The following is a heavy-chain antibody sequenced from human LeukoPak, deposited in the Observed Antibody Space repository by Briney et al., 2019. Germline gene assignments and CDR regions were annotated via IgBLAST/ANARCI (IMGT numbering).Heavy chain of an antibody. D-gene: IGHD1-26*01. CDR1: GFTFSSYA. CDR2: ISGSGGST. V-gene: IGHV3-23*01. J-gene: IGHJ4*02. Sequence: QSGGSLRLSCAASGFTFSSYAMSWVRQAPGKGLEWVSAISGSGGSTYYADSVKGRFTISRDNSKNTLYLQMNSLRAEDTAVYYCAKGGKYSGSYWIDYWGQGTLVTVSS. CDR3: AKGGKYSGSYWIDY.